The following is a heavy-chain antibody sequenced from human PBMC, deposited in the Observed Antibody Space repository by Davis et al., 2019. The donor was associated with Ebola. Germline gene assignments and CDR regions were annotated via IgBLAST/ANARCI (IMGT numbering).Heavy chain of an antibody. Sequence: SVKVSCKASGGTFSSYAISWVRQAPGQGLEWMGRIIPILGIANYAQKFQGRVTITADKSTSTAYMELSSLRSEDTAVYYCATKPHCSGGSCYAWYYGMDVWGQGTTVTVSS. CDR3: ATKPHCSGGSCYAWYYGMDV. J-gene: IGHJ6*02. D-gene: IGHD2-15*01. CDR2: IIPILGIA. V-gene: IGHV1-69*04. CDR1: GGTFSSYA.